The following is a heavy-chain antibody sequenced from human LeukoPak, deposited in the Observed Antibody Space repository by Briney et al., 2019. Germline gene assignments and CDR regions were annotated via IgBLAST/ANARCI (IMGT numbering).Heavy chain of an antibody. CDR1: GFTFSRYA. CDR3: ARQTYYYGSGSSDFDY. J-gene: IGHJ4*02. CDR2: IYYSGST. Sequence: GSLRLSCAASGFTFSRYAMSWVRQAPGKGLEWIGYIYYSGSTNYNPSLKSRVTISVDTSKNQFSLKLSSVTAADTAVYYCARQTYYYGSGSSDFDYWGQGTLVTVSS. D-gene: IGHD3-10*01. V-gene: IGHV4-59*01.